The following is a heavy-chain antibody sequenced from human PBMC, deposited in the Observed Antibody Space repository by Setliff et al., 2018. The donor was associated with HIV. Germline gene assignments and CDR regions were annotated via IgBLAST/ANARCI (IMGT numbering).Heavy chain of an antibody. CDR3: ARGRRNEWELLLLAFDM. CDR1: AGSFSGYY. J-gene: IGHJ3*02. Sequence: PSETLSLTCAVYAGSFSGYYWSWIRQPSGKGLEWIGEINHSGSTNYNPSLKSRVTISADTSKNQFSLKLSSVTAADTAVYYCARGRRNEWELLLLAFDMWGQGTMVTVSS. CDR2: INHSGST. V-gene: IGHV4-34*01. D-gene: IGHD1-26*01.